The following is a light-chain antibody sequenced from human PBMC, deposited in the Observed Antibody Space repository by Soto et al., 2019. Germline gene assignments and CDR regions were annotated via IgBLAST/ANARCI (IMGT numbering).Light chain of an antibody. J-gene: IGLJ7*01. CDR2: EGS. Sequence: QSALTQPASVSGSPGQSITISCTGTSSDVGTYNFVSWYQQHPGKAPKLMIYEGSKRPSGVSNRFSGSKSGNTASLTISGLQAEDEADYYCCSYAGSRTFEDAVFGGGTQLTVL. CDR3: CSYAGSRTFEDAV. V-gene: IGLV2-23*03. CDR1: SSDVGTYNF.